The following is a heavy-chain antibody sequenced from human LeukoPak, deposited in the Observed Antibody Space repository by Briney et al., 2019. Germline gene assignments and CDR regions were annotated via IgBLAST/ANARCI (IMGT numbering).Heavy chain of an antibody. V-gene: IGHV3-23*01. CDR2: IGGCIKI. D-gene: IGHD2-21*02. J-gene: IGHJ3*02. Sequence: GGSLRPSSAASGITFGKYAMTWVRQAPGKGVKCNPVIGGCIKIYVADSVKARFSFSRDNSKNTWYLQMSSLRVEDTATYYCAKTLLPRSGGGDWSAFDTCGQGTRVTASS. CDR1: GITFGKYA. CDR3: AKTLLPRSGGGDWSAFDT.